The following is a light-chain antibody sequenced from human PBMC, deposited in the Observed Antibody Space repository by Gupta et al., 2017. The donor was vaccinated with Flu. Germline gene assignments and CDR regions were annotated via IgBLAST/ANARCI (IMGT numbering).Light chain of an antibody. CDR1: QSVSSN. V-gene: IGKV3-15*01. CDR2: GAA. J-gene: IGKJ4*01. CDR3: QQYNNWPPART. Sequence: EIVMTQSPATLSVSPGGRATLSCRASQSVSSNLAWYQQKPGQAPRLLIYGAATRATGIPARFRGSGSGTEFTLTISSLQSEDVAVDYCQQYNNWPPARTFGGGTKVEIK.